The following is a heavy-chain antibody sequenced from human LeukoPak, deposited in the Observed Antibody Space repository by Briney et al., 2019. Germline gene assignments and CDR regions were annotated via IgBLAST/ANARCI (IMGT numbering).Heavy chain of an antibody. V-gene: IGHV3-11*05. CDR3: ARDGSGFGWFDS. D-gene: IGHD6-25*01. Sequence: PGGSLRLSCAVSGFTFSDYYMSWIRQAPGKGLEWVSNIRSSSSYTNYADSAKGRFTISRDNAKNSLSLQMNSLRAEGTAVYYCARDGSGFGWFDSWGQGTLVTVSS. J-gene: IGHJ5*01. CDR1: GFTFSDYY. CDR2: IRSSSSYT.